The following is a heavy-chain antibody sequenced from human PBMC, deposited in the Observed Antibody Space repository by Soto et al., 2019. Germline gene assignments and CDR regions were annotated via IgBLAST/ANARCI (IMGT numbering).Heavy chain of an antibody. J-gene: IGHJ5*02. D-gene: IGHD3-3*01. Sequence: QITLKESGPTLVKPTQTLTLTCTFSGFSLSTSGVGVGWISHPPGKALEWLALIYWDDDKLYSPSLKSRLTITKDTSKTQVVLTMTNMDPVDTATYYCAQALELRFLAWGQGTLVTVSS. CDR1: GFSLSTSGVG. V-gene: IGHV2-5*02. CDR3: AQALELRFLA. CDR2: IYWDDDK.